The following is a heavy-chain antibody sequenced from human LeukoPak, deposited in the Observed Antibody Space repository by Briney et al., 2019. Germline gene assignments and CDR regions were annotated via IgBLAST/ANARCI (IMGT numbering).Heavy chain of an antibody. V-gene: IGHV1-18*04. CDR3: ARVGYFDLNFDY. CDR2: ISAYNGNT. J-gene: IGHJ4*02. Sequence: GASVKVSRKASGYTFTGYYMHWVRQAPGQALEWMGWISAYNGNTNYAQKPQGRVTMTTDTSTSTAYMELRSLRSDDTAVYYCARVGYFDLNFDYWGQGTLVTVSS. D-gene: IGHD3-9*01. CDR1: GYTFTGYY.